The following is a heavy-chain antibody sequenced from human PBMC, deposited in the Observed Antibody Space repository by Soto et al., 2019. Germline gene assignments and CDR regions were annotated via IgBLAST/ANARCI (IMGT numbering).Heavy chain of an antibody. V-gene: IGHV4-4*07. CDR2: IYTSGST. J-gene: IGHJ4*02. Sequence: QVQLQESGPGLVKPSETLSLTCTVSGGSISSYYWSWIRQPAGKGLEWIGRIYTSGSTNYNPSLKSRVTMSVDTSKNQFSLKLTSVTASDTAVYYCARTDTNYDYVWGSYADYWGQGTLVTVSS. CDR3: ARTDTNYDYVWGSYADY. CDR1: GGSISSYY. D-gene: IGHD3-16*01.